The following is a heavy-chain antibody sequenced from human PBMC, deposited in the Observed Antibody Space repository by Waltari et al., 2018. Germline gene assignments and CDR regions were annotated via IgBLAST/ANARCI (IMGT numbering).Heavy chain of an antibody. V-gene: IGHV3-66*01. CDR1: EFTVSSNY. CDR3: ARDRPLDY. CDR2: FYPGGST. Sequence: VQVVESGGGLVQPGGSLRISCAASEFTVSSNYMSWVRQAPGKGLGWVSIFYPGGSTYYADSVKGRFTISRDISKNLLFLQINSLRVEDTGIYYCARDRPLDYWGQGTLVTVSS. J-gene: IGHJ4*02.